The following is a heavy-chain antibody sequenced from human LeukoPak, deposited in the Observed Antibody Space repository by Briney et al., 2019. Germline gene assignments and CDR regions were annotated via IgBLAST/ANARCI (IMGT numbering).Heavy chain of an antibody. D-gene: IGHD6-13*01. CDR2: IYYSGST. V-gene: IGHV4-59*01. CDR3: ASLRTFGYSSSGWFDP. J-gene: IGHJ5*02. CDR1: GGSISSYY. Sequence: SETLSLTCTVSGGSISSYYWSWIRQPPGKGLEWIGYIYYSGSTNYNPSLKSRVTISVDTSKNQFSLKLSSVTAADTAVYYCASLRTFGYSSSGWFDPWGQGTLVTVSS.